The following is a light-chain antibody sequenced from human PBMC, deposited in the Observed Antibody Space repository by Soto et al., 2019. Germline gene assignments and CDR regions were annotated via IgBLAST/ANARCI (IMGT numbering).Light chain of an antibody. CDR1: QSVTSSY. Sequence: EIVLTQSPGTLSLSPGERATLSCRASQSVTSSYLAWYQQKPGQAPRLLIYGASSRASGIPDRFSGSGSGTDFTLTISRLEPEDFALYYCQRFGSSLYTFGQGTKLEIK. V-gene: IGKV3-20*01. CDR2: GAS. J-gene: IGKJ2*01. CDR3: QRFGSSLYT.